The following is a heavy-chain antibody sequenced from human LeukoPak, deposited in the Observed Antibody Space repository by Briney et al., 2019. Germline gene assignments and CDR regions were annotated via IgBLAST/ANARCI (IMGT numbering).Heavy chain of an antibody. CDR1: GFTFSNYA. CDR3: AKGGGIAAAGTLLDY. J-gene: IGHJ4*02. D-gene: IGHD6-13*01. V-gene: IGHV3-23*01. CDR2: ISGSGGST. Sequence: GEFLRLSCAALGFTFSNYAMSWVRQAPGKGLEWVSVISGSGGSTYYADSVKGRFTISRDSSKNTLYLQMNSLRAEDTAVYYCAKGGGIAAAGTLLDYWGQGTLVTVSS.